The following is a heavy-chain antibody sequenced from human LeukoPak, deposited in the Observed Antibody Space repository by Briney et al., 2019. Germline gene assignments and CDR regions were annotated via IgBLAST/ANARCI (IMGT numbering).Heavy chain of an antibody. Sequence: PSETLSLTCTVSGGPIYSYYWSWIRQTAGKGLEWIGRLYPGVSTNYNPSLKSRVTMSVDTSKNQFALKLSAVTAADTAVYYCARLKFYDSTGYSPGQYMDVWGKGTTVTVS. V-gene: IGHV4-4*07. CDR2: LYPGVST. CDR1: GGPIYSYY. CDR3: ARLKFYDSTGYSPGQYMDV. D-gene: IGHD3-22*01. J-gene: IGHJ6*03.